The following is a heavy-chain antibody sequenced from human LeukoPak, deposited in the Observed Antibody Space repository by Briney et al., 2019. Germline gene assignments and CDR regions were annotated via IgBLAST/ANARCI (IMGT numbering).Heavy chain of an antibody. J-gene: IGHJ4*02. CDR2: ISSSSIYI. CDR1: GFTFSNYT. Sequence: GGSLRLSCAASGFTFSNYTMNWVRQAPGKGLEWVSSISSSSIYIYYADSVKGRFTVSRDNAKNSLFLQMNSLRAEDTAMYYCASDGSATPNTGAYWGQGTLVTVSS. D-gene: IGHD3-10*01. V-gene: IGHV3-21*01. CDR3: ASDGSATPNTGAY.